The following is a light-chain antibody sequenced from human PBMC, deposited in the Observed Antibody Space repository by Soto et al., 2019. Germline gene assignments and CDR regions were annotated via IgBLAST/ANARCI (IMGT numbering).Light chain of an antibody. CDR1: SSDVGAYNY. V-gene: IGLV2-14*01. Sequence: QSALTQPASVSGSPGQSITISCTGTSSDVGAYNYVSWYQQHPGKAPKLMMFEVSDRPSGVSNRFSGSKSGNTASLTISGLQAEVEADYYCSSYTSSNTLVFGGGTKLTVL. CDR3: SSYTSSNTLV. CDR2: EVS. J-gene: IGLJ2*01.